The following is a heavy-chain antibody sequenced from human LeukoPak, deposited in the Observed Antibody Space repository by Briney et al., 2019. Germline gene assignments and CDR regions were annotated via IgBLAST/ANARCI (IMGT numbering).Heavy chain of an antibody. D-gene: IGHD4-11*01. Sequence: ASVKVSCKASGYTFTSYGISWVRQAPGQGLEWMGWISAYNGNTNYAQKLQGRVTMTTDTSTSTAYMELRSLRSDDTAVYYCARDFYVSSPATVTIYTPPNYNWFDPWGQGTLVTVSS. CDR1: GYTFTSYG. V-gene: IGHV1-18*01. J-gene: IGHJ5*02. CDR2: ISAYNGNT. CDR3: ARDFYVSSPATVTIYTPPNYNWFDP.